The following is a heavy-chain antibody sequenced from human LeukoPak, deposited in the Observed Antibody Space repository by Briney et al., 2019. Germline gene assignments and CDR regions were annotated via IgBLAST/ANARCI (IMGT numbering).Heavy chain of an antibody. CDR1: GFTFSHSA. CDR3: AKGRYHLATVTLLDY. CDR2: ISGSGGST. V-gene: IGHV3-23*01. D-gene: IGHD4-17*01. Sequence: GGSLRLSCAASGFTFSHSAMSWVRQAPGKGLEWVSAISGSGGSTYYADSVKGRFTISRDNSKNTLYLQMNSLRAEDTAVYYCAKGRYHLATVTLLDYWGQGTLVTVSS. J-gene: IGHJ4*02.